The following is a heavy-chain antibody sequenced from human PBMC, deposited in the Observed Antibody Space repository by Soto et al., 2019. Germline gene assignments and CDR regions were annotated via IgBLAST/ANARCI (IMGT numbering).Heavy chain of an antibody. J-gene: IGHJ5*01. CDR2: VYYNENT. V-gene: IGHV4-39*01. CDR1: GASINDFAYY. CDR3: ARWERYDGSPGSFDP. Sequence: SETLSLTCSVSGASINDFAYYWGWIRQPPGKGLEWIGTVYYNENTYYNPSLKSRVAISGDTAKNQFSLNLRSVTAADTALYFCARWERYDGSPGSFDPWDKGGLVTGSS. D-gene: IGHD1-26*01.